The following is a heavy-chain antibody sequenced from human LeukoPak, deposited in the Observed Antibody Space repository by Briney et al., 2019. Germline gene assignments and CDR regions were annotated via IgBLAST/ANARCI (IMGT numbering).Heavy chain of an antibody. CDR1: VFTFSDYY. J-gene: IGHJ4*02. Sequence: KPGGSLRLSCAASVFTFSDYYMSWVRQAPGKGLEWVSYITSSSYTNYADSVKDRFTISRDNVKNSLYLQMNSLRAEDTAIYYCARLVVVAATPGYFDYWGQGTLVTVSS. CDR2: ITSSSYT. CDR3: ARLVVVAATPGYFDY. D-gene: IGHD2-15*01. V-gene: IGHV3-11*06.